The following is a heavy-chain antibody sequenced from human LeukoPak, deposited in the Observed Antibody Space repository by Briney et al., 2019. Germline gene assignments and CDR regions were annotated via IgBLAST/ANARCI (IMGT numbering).Heavy chain of an antibody. J-gene: IGHJ4*02. V-gene: IGHV4-38-2*02. D-gene: IGHD6-13*01. CDR2: IHQSGST. CDR3: ARDPQVAAAGTFDY. CDR1: GYSISSGYY. Sequence: SETLSLTCTVSGYSISSGYYWGWIRQPPGKGLEWIGSIHQSGSTYYNPSLKSRVTISIDTSKNQFSLKLSSVTAADTAVCYCARDPQVAAAGTFDYWGQGTLVTVSA.